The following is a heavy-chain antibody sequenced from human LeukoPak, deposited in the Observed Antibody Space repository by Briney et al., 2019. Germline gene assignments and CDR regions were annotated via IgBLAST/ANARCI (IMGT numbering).Heavy chain of an antibody. CDR2: IHHSGST. CDR3: ARAVGTTAVLFDY. Sequence: SETLSLACPLSGHSISSGYYWGWIRQPPGKGLEWIGSIHHSGSTYYNPSLKSRVTISVDTSKNQFSLRLSSVTAADTAVYYCARAVGTTAVLFDYWGQGTLVTVSS. V-gene: IGHV4-38-2*02. CDR1: GHSISSGYY. J-gene: IGHJ4*02. D-gene: IGHD1-26*01.